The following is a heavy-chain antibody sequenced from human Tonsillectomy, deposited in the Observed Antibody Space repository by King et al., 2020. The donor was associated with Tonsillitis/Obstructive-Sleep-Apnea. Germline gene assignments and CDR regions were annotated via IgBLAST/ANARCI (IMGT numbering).Heavy chain of an antibody. V-gene: IGHV3-9*01. D-gene: IGHD2-2*01. CDR3: ARDKPSLLPAARADYFYYYMDV. CDR2: ICWNSGCR. Sequence: VQLVESGGGLVQPGTSLRLSCVASGFTFDDYAMHWVRQAPGKGLEWVSTICWNSGCRGYADSVKGRFTISRDNAKNSLYLEMNSLRPEDTALYYCARDKPSLLPAARADYFYYYMDVWGKGTTVTVSS. CDR1: GFTFDDYA. J-gene: IGHJ6*03.